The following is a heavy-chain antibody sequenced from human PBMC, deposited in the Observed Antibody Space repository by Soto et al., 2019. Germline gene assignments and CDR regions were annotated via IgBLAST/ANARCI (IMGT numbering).Heavy chain of an antibody. V-gene: IGHV3-48*04. Sequence: QPGGSLRLSCAASGFTFSSYAMGWVRQGPGKGLEWVAVVSIGGSTHYADSVRGRFTISRDNAKNSLYLEMNSLRAEDTAVYYCARESEDLTSNFDYWGQGTLVTVSS. CDR3: ARESEDLTSNFDY. CDR1: GFTFSSYA. CDR2: VSIGGST. J-gene: IGHJ4*02.